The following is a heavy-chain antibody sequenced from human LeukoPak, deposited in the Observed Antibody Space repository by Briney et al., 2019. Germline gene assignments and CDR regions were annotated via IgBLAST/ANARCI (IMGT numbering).Heavy chain of an antibody. CDR1: GFTFDDYA. J-gene: IGHJ6*03. Sequence: GGSLRLSCAASGFTFDDYAMHWVRQAPGKGLEWVSLISGDGGSTYYADSVKGRFTISRDNVKSSLYLQMNSLRAEDTAVYYCARDSHAAPNAMDVWGKGTTVTVSS. CDR2: ISGDGGST. CDR3: ARDSHAAPNAMDV. D-gene: IGHD6-25*01. V-gene: IGHV3-43*02.